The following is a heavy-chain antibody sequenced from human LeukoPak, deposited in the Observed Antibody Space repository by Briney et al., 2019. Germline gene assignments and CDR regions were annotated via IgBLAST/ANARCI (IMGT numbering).Heavy chain of an antibody. J-gene: IGHJ4*02. CDR2: ISGSGGST. CDR3: ARDYSTVTNRDY. CDR1: GFTFSSYA. V-gene: IGHV3-23*01. D-gene: IGHD4-17*01. Sequence: GGSLRLSCAASGFTFSSYAMSWVRQAPGKGLDWVSAISGSGGSTHYADSVKGRFTISRDNSKNTLYLQMNSLRAEDTAVYYCARDYSTVTNRDYWGQGTLVTVSS.